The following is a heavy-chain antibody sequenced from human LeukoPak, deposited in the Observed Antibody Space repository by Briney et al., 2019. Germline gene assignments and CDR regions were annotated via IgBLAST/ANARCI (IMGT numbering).Heavy chain of an antibody. CDR2: ISGYNGNT. J-gene: IGHJ3*02. CDR3: ARDRGSGSPPDAFDI. CDR1: GYTFNKYG. Sequence: GASVKVSCKASGYTFNKYGLSWVRKAPGQGLEWMGWISGYNGNTNYAQKLQDRVTMNTDTFTSTAYMELRSLRSDDTAVYYRARDRGSGSPPDAFDIWGQGTMVTVSS. V-gene: IGHV1-18*01. D-gene: IGHD3-10*01.